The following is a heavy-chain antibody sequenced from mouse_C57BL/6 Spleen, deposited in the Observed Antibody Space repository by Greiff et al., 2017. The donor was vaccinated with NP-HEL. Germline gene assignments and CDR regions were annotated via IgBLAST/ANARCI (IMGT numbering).Heavy chain of an antibody. CDR1: GYTFTTYP. J-gene: IGHJ4*01. Sequence: VKLVESGAELVKPGASVKMSCKASGYTFTTYPIEWMKQNHGKSLEWIGNFHPYNDDTKYNEKFKGKATLTVEKSSSTVYLELSRLTSDDSAVYYCAIRQLREGDAMDYWGQGTSVTVSS. CDR3: AIRQLREGDAMDY. CDR2: FHPYNDDT. V-gene: IGHV1-47*01. D-gene: IGHD3-2*02.